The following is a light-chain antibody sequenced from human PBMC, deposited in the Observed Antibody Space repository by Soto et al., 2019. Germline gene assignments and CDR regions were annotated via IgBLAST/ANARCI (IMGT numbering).Light chain of an antibody. CDR3: AAWDDRLSGFV. J-gene: IGLJ1*01. CDR1: SSNIGTNY. CDR2: SNN. V-gene: IGLV1-47*02. Sequence: QSVLTQPPSASGTPGQRVTISCSGSSSNIGTNYVYWYQQLPGTAPKLLIYSNNQRPSGVPDRFSGSKSGTSASLAISGLRSEDAADYYCAAWDDRLSGFVFGTGTKLTVL.